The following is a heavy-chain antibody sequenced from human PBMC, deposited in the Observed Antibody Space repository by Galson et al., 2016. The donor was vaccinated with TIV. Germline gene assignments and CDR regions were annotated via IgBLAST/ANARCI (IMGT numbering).Heavy chain of an antibody. CDR3: ARDNANFPRALDY. V-gene: IGHV4-59*01. D-gene: IGHD2-8*01. J-gene: IGHJ4*02. CDR1: GGSISSYF. CDR2: IYYTGTT. Sequence: SETLSLTCTVSGGSISSYFWSWIRQPPGKGLEWIANIYYTGTTNSNPSLKSRVTISGDISKNQFSLKLRSVTAAETAVYYCARDNANFPRALDYWGQGTLVTVSS.